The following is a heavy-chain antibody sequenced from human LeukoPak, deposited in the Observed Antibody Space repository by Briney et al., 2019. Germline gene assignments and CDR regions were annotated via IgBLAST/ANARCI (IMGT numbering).Heavy chain of an antibody. CDR1: GFTFSNAW. CDR3: TTDELLWFGETRSN. J-gene: IGHJ4*02. V-gene: IGHV3-15*01. Sequence: PGGSLRLSCAASGFTFSNAWMSWVRQAPGKGLEWVGRIKSKTDGGTTDYAAPVKGRFTISRDDSKNTLYLQMNSLKTEDTAVYHCTTDELLWFGETRSNWGQGTLVTVSS. D-gene: IGHD3-10*01. CDR2: IKSKTDGGTT.